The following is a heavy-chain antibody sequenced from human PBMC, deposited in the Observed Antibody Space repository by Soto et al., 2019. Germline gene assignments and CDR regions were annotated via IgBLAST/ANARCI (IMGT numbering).Heavy chain of an antibody. CDR3: ARIRDWDQGNYYYGMDV. V-gene: IGHV4-59*01. D-gene: IGHD3-10*01. CDR2: IYYSGST. Sequence: TSETLSLTCTVSGGSISSYYWSWIRQPPGKGLEWIGYIYYSGSTNYNPSLKSRVTISVDTSKNQFSLKLSSVTAADTAVYYCARIRDWDQGNYYYGMDVWGQGTTVTVSS. CDR1: GGSISSYY. J-gene: IGHJ6*02.